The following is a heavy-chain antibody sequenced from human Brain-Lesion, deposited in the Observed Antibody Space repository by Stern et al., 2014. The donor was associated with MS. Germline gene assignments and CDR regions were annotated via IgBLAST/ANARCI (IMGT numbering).Heavy chain of an antibody. CDR2: IFNSGST. V-gene: IGHV4-61*02. CDR1: GGSISSGGYY. J-gene: IGHJ6*02. CDR3: ARGRVVPGFQYYATDV. Sequence: QVQLQESGPGLVKPSQTLSLSCTVSGGSISSGGYYWSWIRQPAGKGLEWIGRIFNSGSTSYTPSLKSRVTITIAPSKNQFSLRLNSMTAADTAVYYCARGRVVPGFQYYATDVWGQGTTVIVSS. D-gene: IGHD2-2*01.